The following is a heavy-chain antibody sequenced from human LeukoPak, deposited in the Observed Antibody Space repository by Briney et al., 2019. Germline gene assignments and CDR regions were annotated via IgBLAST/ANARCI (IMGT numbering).Heavy chain of an antibody. CDR3: AKGPTTGKRAFDY. CDR2: IKQDGSEK. CDR1: GFTFSSYW. D-gene: IGHD4-17*01. J-gene: IGHJ4*02. Sequence: PGGSLRLSCAASGFTFSSYWMSWVRQAPGKGLEWVANIKQDGSEKYYVDSVKGRFTISRDNAKNSLYLQMNSLRAEDTAVYYCAKGPTTGKRAFDYWGQGTLVTVSS. V-gene: IGHV3-7*03.